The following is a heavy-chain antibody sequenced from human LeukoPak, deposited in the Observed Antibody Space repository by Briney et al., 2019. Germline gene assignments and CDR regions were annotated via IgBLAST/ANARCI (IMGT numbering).Heavy chain of an antibody. Sequence: GGALRLSCAASGYTFSSYSMNWVRQAPGKGLEWVSYISSSSSTIYYADSVKGRFTISRDSAKNSLYLQMNSLRDEDTAVYYCARALSGSLFYWGQGTLVTVSS. CDR3: ARALSGSLFY. J-gene: IGHJ4*02. CDR2: ISSSSSTI. D-gene: IGHD3-10*01. V-gene: IGHV3-48*02. CDR1: GYTFSSYS.